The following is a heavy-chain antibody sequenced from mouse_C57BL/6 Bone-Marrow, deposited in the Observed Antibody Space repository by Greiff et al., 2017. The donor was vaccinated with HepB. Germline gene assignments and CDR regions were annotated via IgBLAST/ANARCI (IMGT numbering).Heavy chain of an antibody. Sequence: VQLQQPGAELVKPGASVKLSCKASGYTFTSYWMQWVKQRPGQGLEWIGEIDPSDSYTNYNQKFKGKATLTVDTSSSTAYMQLSSLTSEDSAVYYCAYYYPFAYWGQGTLVTVFA. V-gene: IGHV1-50*01. CDR2: IDPSDSYT. CDR3: AYYYPFAY. CDR1: GYTFTSYW. J-gene: IGHJ3*01. D-gene: IGHD1-1*01.